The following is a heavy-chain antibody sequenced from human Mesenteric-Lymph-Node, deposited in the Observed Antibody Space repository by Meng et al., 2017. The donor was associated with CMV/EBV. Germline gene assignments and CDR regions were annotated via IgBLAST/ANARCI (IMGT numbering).Heavy chain of an antibody. Sequence: GESLKISCAASGFTFNFYSMNWVRQAPGKGLEWVASISGSSSYIYYADSMKGRFTISRDNSKNSLYLQMTSLRHDDTAVYYCAKGGSDLDYFFDYWGQGTLVTVSS. J-gene: IGHJ4*02. V-gene: IGHV3-21*04. D-gene: IGHD2/OR15-2a*01. CDR3: AKGGSDLDYFFDY. CDR1: GFTFNFYS. CDR2: ISGSSSYI.